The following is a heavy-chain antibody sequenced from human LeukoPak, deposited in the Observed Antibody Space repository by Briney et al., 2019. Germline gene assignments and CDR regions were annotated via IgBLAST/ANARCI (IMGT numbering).Heavy chain of an antibody. D-gene: IGHD2-2*01. V-gene: IGHV3-13*05. CDR3: AGQARPGSAEGAFDI. CDR1: GFTFSSYD. Sequence: PGGSLRLSCTASGFTFSSYDMHWVRQDKGKGLEWVSAISTAGDPYYLGSVKGRFTTSRENAKNSFYLQMNSLRAGDTAVYYCAGQARPGSAEGAFDIWGQGTMVTVSS. CDR2: ISTAGDP. J-gene: IGHJ3*02.